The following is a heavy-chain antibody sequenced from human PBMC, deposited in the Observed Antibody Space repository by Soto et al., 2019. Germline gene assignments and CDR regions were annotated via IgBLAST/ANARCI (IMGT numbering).Heavy chain of an antibody. J-gene: IGHJ4*02. V-gene: IGHV3-23*01. D-gene: IGHD2-15*01. CDR1: GFTFSSYA. CDR3: AKGGSYCSGGSCYQFDY. CDR2: ISGSGGST. Sequence: GGSLRLSCAASGFTFSSYAMSWVRQAPGKGLEWVSAISGSGGSTYYADSVKGRFTISRDNSKNTLYLQMNGLRAEDTAVYYCAKGGSYCSGGSCYQFDYWGQGTLVTVSS.